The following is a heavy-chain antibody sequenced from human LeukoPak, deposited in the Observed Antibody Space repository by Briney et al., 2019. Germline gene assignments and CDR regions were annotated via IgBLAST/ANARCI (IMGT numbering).Heavy chain of an antibody. CDR2: ITHSGFT. J-gene: IGHJ4*02. Sequence: SETLSLTCNVSGGSISRYYWSWIRQPPGQGLEWIGYITHSGFTSYNPSLKGRVTISVDTSKNQFSLRLTSVTAADTAVYYCARNYADVGGFFSYYFQFWGMGALVAVSS. CDR1: GGSISRYY. D-gene: IGHD2-15*01. CDR3: ARNYADVGGFFSYYFQF. V-gene: IGHV4-59*08.